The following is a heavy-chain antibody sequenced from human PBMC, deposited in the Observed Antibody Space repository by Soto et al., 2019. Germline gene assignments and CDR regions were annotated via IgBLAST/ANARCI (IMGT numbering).Heavy chain of an antibody. V-gene: IGHV3-30*18. CDR2: ISYDGRKT. CDR3: AKLISDYDWDGSSWYPASQRL. Sequence: PGGSLRLSCAASGFTFSSYGMHRVRQAPGKGLEWVALISYDGRKTYYADSVKGRFTISRDSSSTTLYLQMDSLRPEDTAVYYCAKLISDYDWDGSSWYPASQRLWGQGTEVTVSS. J-gene: IGHJ4*02. D-gene: IGHD6-13*01. CDR1: GFTFSSYG.